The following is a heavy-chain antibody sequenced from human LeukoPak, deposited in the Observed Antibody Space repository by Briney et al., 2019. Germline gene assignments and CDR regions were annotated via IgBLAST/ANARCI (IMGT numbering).Heavy chain of an antibody. V-gene: IGHV4-4*07. CDR3: ARRLGIRNYYYYYMDV. CDR1: GGSISSYY. Sequence: SETLSLTCTVSGGSISSYYWSWIRQPAGKGLESIGHISTSGSTNYNPSLKSRVTMSVDTSKNQFSLKLSSVTAADTAVYYCARRLGIRNYYYYYMDVWGKGTTVTISS. D-gene: IGHD1-14*01. CDR2: ISTSGST. J-gene: IGHJ6*03.